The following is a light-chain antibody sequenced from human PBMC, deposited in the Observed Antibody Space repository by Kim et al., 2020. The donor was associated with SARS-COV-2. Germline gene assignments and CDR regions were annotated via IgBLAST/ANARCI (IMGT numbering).Light chain of an antibody. CDR2: GGS. CDR1: HSVTTAS. V-gene: IGKV3-20*01. Sequence: CPGARATLSCRATHSVTTASLRWYQQTPGQAPRLLIHGGSTRAAGVPDRFSGSGSGTDFTLTISRLEPEDFAVYYCQHYGISQWTFGQGTKVDIK. CDR3: QHYGISQWT. J-gene: IGKJ1*01.